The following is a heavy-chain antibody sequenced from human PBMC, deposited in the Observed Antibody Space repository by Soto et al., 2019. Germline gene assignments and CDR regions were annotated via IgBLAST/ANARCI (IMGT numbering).Heavy chain of an antibody. CDR3: TSGLASGDY. CDR2: INPNGGST. D-gene: IGHD6-6*01. V-gene: IGHV1-46*03. CDR1: GYIFTNFY. J-gene: IGHJ4*02. Sequence: QVQLVQPGAEVKKPGASVKFSCKASGYIFTNFYIHWVRQAPGQGLEWIGIINPNGGSTHYAQNFQGRVTMTGDTSTSTVYMDLSRLRSEDTAVYYCTSGLASGDYWGQGTLITVSS.